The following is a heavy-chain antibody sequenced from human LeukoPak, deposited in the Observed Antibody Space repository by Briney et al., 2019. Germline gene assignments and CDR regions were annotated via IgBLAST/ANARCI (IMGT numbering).Heavy chain of an antibody. D-gene: IGHD3-10*01. V-gene: IGHV3-21*01. J-gene: IGHJ4*02. CDR2: ISSSSSYI. Sequence: GGSLRLSCAASGFTFSSYSMNWVRQAPGKGLEWVSSISSSSSYIYYADSVKGRFTTSRDNAKNSLYLQMNSLRAEDTAVYYCARDRGSRANFDYWGQGTLVTVSS. CDR3: ARDRGSRANFDY. CDR1: GFTFSSYS.